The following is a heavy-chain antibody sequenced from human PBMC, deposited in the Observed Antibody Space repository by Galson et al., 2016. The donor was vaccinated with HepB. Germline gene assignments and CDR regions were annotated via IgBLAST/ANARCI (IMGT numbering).Heavy chain of an antibody. J-gene: IGHJ4*02. V-gene: IGHV3-74*01. CDR2: INNDGSRT. Sequence: SLRLSCAASGFTFTNYWIHWVRQAPGKGLVWVSGINNDGSRTFYADAVKGRFTISRDSAKNTLYLQMNSLRAEDTAVYYCGSVFEYWGQGTLVAVSS. CDR3: GSVFEY. CDR1: GFTFTNYW. D-gene: IGHD3-10*01.